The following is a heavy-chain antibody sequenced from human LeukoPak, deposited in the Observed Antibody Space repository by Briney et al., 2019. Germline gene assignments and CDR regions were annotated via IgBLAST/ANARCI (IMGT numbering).Heavy chain of an antibody. Sequence: GGSLRLSCAASGFTFSSYAMSWVRQAPGKGLEWVSAISGSGGSTYYADSVKGRFTISRDNSKNTLYLQMNSLRAEDTAVYYCAKRCYYDSSGYCLDYWGQGTLVNVSS. J-gene: IGHJ4*02. V-gene: IGHV3-23*01. CDR3: AKRCYYDSSGYCLDY. CDR1: GFTFSSYA. CDR2: ISGSGGST. D-gene: IGHD3-22*01.